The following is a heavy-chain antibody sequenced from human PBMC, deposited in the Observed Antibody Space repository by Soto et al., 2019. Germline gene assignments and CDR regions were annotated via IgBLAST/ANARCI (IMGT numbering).Heavy chain of an antibody. CDR2: IKSKTDGGTT. CDR1: GFTFSNAW. CDR3: TTGLWDYGDYYYMDV. Sequence: GGSLRLSCAASGFTFSNAWMSWVRQAPGKGLEWVGRIKSKTDGGTTDYAAPVKGRFTISRDDSKNTLYLQMNSLKTEDTAVYYCTTGLWDYGDYYYMDVWGKGTTVTVSS. V-gene: IGHV3-15*01. J-gene: IGHJ6*03. D-gene: IGHD4-17*01.